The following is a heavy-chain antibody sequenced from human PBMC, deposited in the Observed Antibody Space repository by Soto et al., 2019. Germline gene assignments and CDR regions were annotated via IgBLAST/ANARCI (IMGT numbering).Heavy chain of an antibody. CDR1: GYTFTDYY. Sequence: ASVKVSCKASGYTFTDYYMHWVRQAPGHGLEWVGCINSYSGATNFAQKFQGRVTMTRETSITTAYMELNRLTSDDTAIYYCARGGAHCSNGVCLGQYWVQGTLVTVSS. CDR3: ARGGAHCSNGVCLGQY. CDR2: INSYSGAT. D-gene: IGHD2-8*01. J-gene: IGHJ4*02. V-gene: IGHV1-2*02.